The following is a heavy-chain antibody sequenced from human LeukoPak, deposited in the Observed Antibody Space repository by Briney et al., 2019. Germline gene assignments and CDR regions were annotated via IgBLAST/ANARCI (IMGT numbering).Heavy chain of an antibody. J-gene: IGHJ3*02. CDR2: IHYSGST. Sequence: SETLSLTCTVSGGSIMVAAYYWSWIRQPPGKGLEWIGYIHYSGSTNYNPSLKSRVTISVDTSKNQFSLKLSSVTAADTAVYYCARAARDRGDYADGFDIWGQGTMVTVSS. CDR3: ARAARDRGDYADGFDI. V-gene: IGHV4-61*08. CDR1: GGSIMVAAYY. D-gene: IGHD3-16*01.